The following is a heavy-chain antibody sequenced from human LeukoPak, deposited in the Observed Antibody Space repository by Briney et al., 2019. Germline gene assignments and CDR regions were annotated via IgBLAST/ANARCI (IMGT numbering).Heavy chain of an antibody. D-gene: IGHD6-13*01. V-gene: IGHV3-30*02. CDR3: AKAAAGTGARAFDI. CDR1: GFTFSSYG. J-gene: IGHJ3*02. Sequence: GGSLRLTCAASGFTFSSYGMHWVRQAPGKGLEWVAFIRYDGSNKYYADSVKGRFTISRDNSKNTLYLQMNSLRAEDTAVYYCAKAAAGTGARAFDIWGQGTMVTVSS. CDR2: IRYDGSNK.